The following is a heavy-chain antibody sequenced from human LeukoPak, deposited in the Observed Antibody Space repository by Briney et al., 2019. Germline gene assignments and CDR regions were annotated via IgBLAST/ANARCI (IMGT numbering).Heavy chain of an antibody. Sequence: SETLSLTCTVSGGSISSYYWSWIRQPPGKGLEWIGSIYYSGSTYYNPSLKSRVTISVDTSKNQFSLKLSSVTAADTAVYYCATTLYYYDSPDYWGQGTLVAVSS. D-gene: IGHD3-22*01. V-gene: IGHV4-59*05. CDR2: IYYSGST. CDR1: GGSISSYY. CDR3: ATTLYYYDSPDY. J-gene: IGHJ4*02.